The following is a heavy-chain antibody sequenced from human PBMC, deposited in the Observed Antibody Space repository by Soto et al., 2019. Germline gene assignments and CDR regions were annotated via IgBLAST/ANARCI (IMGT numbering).Heavy chain of an antibody. CDR3: AKDRWQLAVFLDY. CDR1: GFTFSSYG. J-gene: IGHJ4*02. V-gene: IGHV3-30*18. Sequence: VQLVESGGGVVQPGRSLRLSCAASGFTFSSYGMHWVRQAPGKGLEWVAVISYDGSNKYYADSVKGRFTISRDNSKNTLYLQMNSLRAEDTAVYYCAKDRWQLAVFLDYWGQGTLVTVSS. CDR2: ISYDGSNK. D-gene: IGHD6-6*01.